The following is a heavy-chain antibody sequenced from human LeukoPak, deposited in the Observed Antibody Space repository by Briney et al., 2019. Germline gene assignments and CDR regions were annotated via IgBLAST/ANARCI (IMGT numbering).Heavy chain of an antibody. V-gene: IGHV3-23*01. CDR3: AKTGCSNIYCYLDY. CDR2: ISGSGGST. J-gene: IGHJ4*02. Sequence: PGGSLRLSCAASGFTFSSYAMSWVRQAPGKGLEWVSPISGSGGSTYYADSVKGRFTISRDNSNNTLYLQMNSLRAEDTAVYYSAKTGCSNIYCYLDYWGQGTLVTVSS. D-gene: IGHD2-2*01. CDR1: GFTFSSYA.